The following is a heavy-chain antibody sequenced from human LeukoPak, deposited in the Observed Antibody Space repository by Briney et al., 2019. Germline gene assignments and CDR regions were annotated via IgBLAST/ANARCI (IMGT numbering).Heavy chain of an antibody. CDR1: GFTFSSYE. CDR3: ARDWARTRFGERVYYYYYYMDV. V-gene: IGHV3-48*03. D-gene: IGHD3-10*01. CDR2: ISSSGSTI. Sequence: PGGSLRLSCAASGFTFSSYEMNWVRQAPGKGLEWVSYISSSGSTIYYADSVKGRFTISRDNAKNSLYLQMNSLRAEDTAIYYCARDWARTRFGERVYYYYYYMDVWGKGTTVTISS. J-gene: IGHJ6*03.